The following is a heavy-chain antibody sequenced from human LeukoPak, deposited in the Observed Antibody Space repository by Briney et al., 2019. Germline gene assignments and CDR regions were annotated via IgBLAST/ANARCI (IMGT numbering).Heavy chain of an antibody. Sequence: GGSLRLSCAASGFTFSNYAMNWVRQAPGKGLEWVSAISNSGDSAYYADSVRGRFTISRDNSKNTLYLQMSSLRAEDTAVHYCAKGPITVAGKFDYWGQGTLVTVSS. CDR2: ISNSGDSA. CDR3: AKGPITVAGKFDY. CDR1: GFTFSNYA. V-gene: IGHV3-23*01. D-gene: IGHD6-19*01. J-gene: IGHJ4*02.